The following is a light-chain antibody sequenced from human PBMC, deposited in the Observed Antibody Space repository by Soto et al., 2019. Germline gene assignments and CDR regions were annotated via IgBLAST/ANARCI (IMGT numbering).Light chain of an antibody. CDR2: GAS. Sequence: DIRVTQSPSSLSASVGDRVTITCRASLRISKYLNWYQQEPGKAPKLLIFGASTLQSGVPSRFSGSGSGTEFTLTISSLQPEDSATYYCQQSHSIPLTFGGGTKLEIK. CDR1: LRISKY. V-gene: IGKV1-39*01. CDR3: QQSHSIPLT. J-gene: IGKJ4*01.